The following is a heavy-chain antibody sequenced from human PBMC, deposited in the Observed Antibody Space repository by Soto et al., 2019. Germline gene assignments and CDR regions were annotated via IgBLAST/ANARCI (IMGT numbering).Heavy chain of an antibody. J-gene: IGHJ4*02. CDR2: ISYDGSNK. Sequence: ESVGGVVQPGRSLRLSCAASGFTLSSYAMHWVRQAPGKGLEWVAVISYDGSNKYYADSVKGRFTISRDNSKNTLYLQMNSLRAEDTAVYYCARGLQNDVDIVATIWGGYFDYWGQGTLVTVSS. CDR3: ARGLQNDVDIVATIWGGYFDY. CDR1: GFTLSSYA. V-gene: IGHV3-30-3*01. D-gene: IGHD5-12*01.